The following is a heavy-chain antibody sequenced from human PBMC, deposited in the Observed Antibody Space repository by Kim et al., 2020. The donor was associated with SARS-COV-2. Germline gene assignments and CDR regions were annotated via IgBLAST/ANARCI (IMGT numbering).Heavy chain of an antibody. V-gene: IGHV5-51*01. CDR1: GYSFNTYW. Sequence: GESLQISCKGSGYSFNTYWIVWVRQAPGKGLEYMGIIFPGNSETRYSPSFQGHVTLSVDKSISTAYLQWSSLTAPDTATYYRARRYTFRTGTLDSWGQGTLVTVSS. J-gene: IGHJ4*02. CDR2: IFPGNSET. D-gene: IGHD3-16*02. CDR3: ARRYTFRTGTLDS.